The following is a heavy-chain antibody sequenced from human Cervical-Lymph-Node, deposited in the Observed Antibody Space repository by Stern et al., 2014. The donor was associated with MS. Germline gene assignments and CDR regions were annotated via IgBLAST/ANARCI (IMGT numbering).Heavy chain of an antibody. CDR1: GDTFINFA. CDR2: IIPILGTI. D-gene: IGHD1-1*01. J-gene: IGHJ6*02. V-gene: IGHV1-69*01. Sequence: VQLEESGAEVKKPGSSVRVSCTASGDTFINFAFSWARLAPGQGLEWMARIIPILGTINYAQKFQGRVTITADESATTVYMEVNSLRSDDTAVYYCARDNDDNGMDVWGQGTTVTVSS. CDR3: ARDNDDNGMDV.